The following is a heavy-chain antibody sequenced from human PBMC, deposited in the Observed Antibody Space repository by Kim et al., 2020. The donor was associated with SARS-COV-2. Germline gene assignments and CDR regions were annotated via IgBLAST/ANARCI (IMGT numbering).Heavy chain of an antibody. CDR3: VTRIGGAGFFDF. CDR2: IYYNGAT. D-gene: IGHD6-13*01. Sequence: SETLSLTCTVSGGSISSGNFYWSWIRQPPGKGLEWIGYIYYNGATHYNPSLESRVTISLDTSKNQFSLKLTSVSAADTAVYSCVTRIGGAGFFDFWGRGSLVTVSS. V-gene: IGHV4-30-4*01. CDR1: GGSISSGNFY. J-gene: IGHJ4*02.